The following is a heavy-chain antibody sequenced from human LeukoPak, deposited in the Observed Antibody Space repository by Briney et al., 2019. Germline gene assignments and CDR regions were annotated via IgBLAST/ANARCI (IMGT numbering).Heavy chain of an antibody. J-gene: IGHJ3*02. CDR3: ARARVWYSFDI. CDR2: IYSGGST. V-gene: IGHV3-66*01. CDR1: GFTVSSNH. Sequence: GGSLRLSCAASGFTVSSNHMNWVRQAPGKGLEWVSVIYSGGSTYYADSVKGRFTISRDNSKNTLFLQMNSLRAEDTAVYYCARARVWYSFDIWGQGTMVTVSS. D-gene: IGHD6-13*01.